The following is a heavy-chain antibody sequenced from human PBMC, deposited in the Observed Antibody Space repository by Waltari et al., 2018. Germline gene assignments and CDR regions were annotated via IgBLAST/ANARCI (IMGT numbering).Heavy chain of an antibody. J-gene: IGHJ3*02. CDR3: AKDGRDYYDSSGSYHAFDI. Sequence: QVQLVESGGGVVQPGRSLRLSCAASGFTFSSYGMHWVRQAPGKGLEWVAVIGYDGSNKYYADSVKGRFTISRDNSKNTLYLQMNSLRAEDTAVYYCAKDGRDYYDSSGSYHAFDIWGQGTMVTVSS. D-gene: IGHD3-22*01. CDR1: GFTFSSYG. V-gene: IGHV3-33*06. CDR2: IGYDGSNK.